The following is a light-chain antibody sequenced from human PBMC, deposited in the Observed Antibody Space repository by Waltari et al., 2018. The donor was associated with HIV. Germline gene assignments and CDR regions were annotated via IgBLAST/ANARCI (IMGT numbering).Light chain of an antibody. CDR1: SSNIGSNY. CDR2: RNN. J-gene: IGLJ2*01. Sequence: QSVLTQSPSASGTPGQRVTISCSGSSSNIGSNYVYWYQQLPGTAPKLLLYRNNQRPAGVTDRFSGAKSGTSASLAIIGLRSEDEAHYYCATWTDSLSGVVFGGGTKLRVL. V-gene: IGLV1-47*01. CDR3: ATWTDSLSGVV.